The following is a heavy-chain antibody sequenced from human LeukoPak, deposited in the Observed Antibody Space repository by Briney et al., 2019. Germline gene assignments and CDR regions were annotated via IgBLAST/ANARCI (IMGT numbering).Heavy chain of an antibody. CDR3: ARVPYGDYWYFDL. J-gene: IGHJ2*01. Sequence: GGSLRLSCAASGFTFSSYGMHWVRQAPGKGLEWVAVISYDGSNKYYADSVKGRFTISRDNSKNTLYLQMNSLRAEDTAVYYCARVPYGDYWYFDLWGRGTLVTVSS. V-gene: IGHV3-30*03. CDR1: GFTFSSYG. D-gene: IGHD4-17*01. CDR2: ISYDGSNK.